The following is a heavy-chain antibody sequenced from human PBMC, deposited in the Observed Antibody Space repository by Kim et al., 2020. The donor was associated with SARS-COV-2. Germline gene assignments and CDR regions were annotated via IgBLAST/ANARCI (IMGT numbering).Heavy chain of an antibody. CDR1: GGSFSGYY. D-gene: IGHD7-27*01. Sequence: SETLSLTCAVYGGSFSGYYWSWIRQPPGKGLEWIGEINHSGSTNYNPSLKSRVTISVDTSKNQFSLKLSSVTAADTAVYYCARVRGRDRPRPQVGNRSFDYDYYGMDVWGQETTVTVSS. CDR2: INHSGST. CDR3: ARVRGRDRPRPQVGNRSFDYDYYGMDV. J-gene: IGHJ6*02. V-gene: IGHV4-34*01.